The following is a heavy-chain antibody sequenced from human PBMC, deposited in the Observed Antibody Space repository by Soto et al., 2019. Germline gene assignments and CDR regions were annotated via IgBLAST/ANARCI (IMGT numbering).Heavy chain of an antibody. CDR3: ARGQARGLFLLEY. CDR1: GGSISSGDYY. D-gene: IGHD1-26*01. CDR2: IYYSGST. J-gene: IGHJ4*02. V-gene: IGHV4-30-4*01. Sequence: PSETLSHICTVSGGSISSGDYYWSWIRQPPGKGLEWIGYIYYSGSTYYNPSLKSRVTISVDTSKNQFSLKLSSVTAADTAVYYCARGQARGLFLLEYWGQGTLVTVSS.